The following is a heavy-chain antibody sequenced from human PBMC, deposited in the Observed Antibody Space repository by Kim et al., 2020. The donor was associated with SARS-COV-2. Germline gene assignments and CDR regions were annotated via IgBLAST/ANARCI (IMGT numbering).Heavy chain of an antibody. CDR3: ARGGYRIQQQPNARFDY. V-gene: IGHV3-33*01. CDR1: GFTFSSYG. D-gene: IGHD6-13*01. CDR2: IWYDGSNK. Sequence: GGSLRLSCAASGFTFSSYGMHWVRQAPGKGLEWVAVIWYDGSNKYYADSVKGRFTISRDNSKNTLYLQMNSLRAEDTAVYYCARGGYRIQQQPNARFDYWGQGTLVTVSS. J-gene: IGHJ4*02.